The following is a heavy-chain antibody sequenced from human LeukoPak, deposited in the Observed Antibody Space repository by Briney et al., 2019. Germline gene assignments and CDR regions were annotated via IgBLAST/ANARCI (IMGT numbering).Heavy chain of an antibody. CDR2: MNPSGGT. CDR1: GGSFSGYY. Sequence: PSETLSLTCAVYGGSFSGYYWTWIRQTPEKGLEGIGEMNPSGGTNYNPSLKSRVTISVDTSKNQFSLELSSVTAADTAVYYCARGRQDVTMIVVVMTAVSYYLDVWGKGTTVTVS. D-gene: IGHD3-22*01. V-gene: IGHV4-34*01. J-gene: IGHJ6*03. CDR3: ARGRQDVTMIVVVMTAVSYYLDV.